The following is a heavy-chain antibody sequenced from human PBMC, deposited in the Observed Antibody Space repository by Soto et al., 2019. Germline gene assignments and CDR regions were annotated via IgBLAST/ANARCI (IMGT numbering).Heavy chain of an antibody. CDR3: ARKDKSGYFNWFDP. J-gene: IGHJ5*02. Sequence: PGESLKISCQGGGYDFTTFWIGWVRQMPGRGLEWMGIIYPDDSDTRYGPSFQGQVTISADKSISTAYLHWNSLKASDTAVYFCARKDKSGYFNWFDPWGQGTLVTVSS. D-gene: IGHD3-22*01. CDR2: IYPDDSDT. CDR1: GYDFTTFW. V-gene: IGHV5-51*01.